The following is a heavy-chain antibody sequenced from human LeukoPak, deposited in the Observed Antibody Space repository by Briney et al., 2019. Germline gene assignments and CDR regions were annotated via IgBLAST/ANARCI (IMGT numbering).Heavy chain of an antibody. V-gene: IGHV4-59*01. D-gene: IGHD2-15*01. CDR1: GGSISSYY. Sequence: PSETLSLTCTVSGGSISSYYWSWIRQPPGKGLEWIGYIYYSGSTNYNPSLKSRVTISVDTSKNQFSLKLSSVTAADTAVYYCARGYCSGGSCYWDYWGQGTLATVSS. CDR3: ARGYCSGGSCYWDY. J-gene: IGHJ4*02. CDR2: IYYSGST.